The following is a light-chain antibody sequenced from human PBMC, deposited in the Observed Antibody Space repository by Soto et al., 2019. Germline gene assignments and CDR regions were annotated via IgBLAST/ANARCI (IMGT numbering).Light chain of an antibody. Sequence: IVLTHSPGTLSLTTGERATLSCRASQSVSISYLAWYQQKHGQAPRLLIYGASSRATGIPDRFSGSGSGTDFTLTISRLEPEDFAVYYCQQYGSPPWTFGQRSNVDI. V-gene: IGKV3-20*01. CDR1: QSVSISY. CDR3: QQYGSPPWT. J-gene: IGKJ1*01. CDR2: GAS.